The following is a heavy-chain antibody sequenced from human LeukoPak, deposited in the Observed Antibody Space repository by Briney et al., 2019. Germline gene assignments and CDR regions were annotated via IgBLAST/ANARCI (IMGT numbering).Heavy chain of an antibody. CDR2: INHSGST. J-gene: IGHJ6*02. CDR3: FGIAAADTGYGMDV. D-gene: IGHD6-13*01. V-gene: IGHV4-34*01. Sequence: PSETLSLTCAVYGGSFSGYYWSWIRQPPGKGLEWIGEINHSGSTNYNPSLKSRVTISVDTSKNQFSLKLSSVTAADTAVYYCFGIAAADTGYGMDVWGQGTTVTVSS. CDR1: GGSFSGYY.